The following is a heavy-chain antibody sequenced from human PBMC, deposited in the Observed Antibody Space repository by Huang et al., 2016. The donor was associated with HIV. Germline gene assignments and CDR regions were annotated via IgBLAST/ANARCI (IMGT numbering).Heavy chain of an antibody. V-gene: IGHV4-39*01. CDR1: GGSISSSSYY. CDR2: IYYIGNG. D-gene: IGHD4-17*01. CDR3: ASRTTVTTTSNYHYFYMDV. Sequence: QLQLQESGPGLVKPSETLSLTCTVSGGSISSSSYYWGWIRQSPGKGLEWIGSIYYIGNGYYNPSLKSRVTMSVDRSSNQFSLKMPSVTAADTAVYYCASRTTVTTTSNYHYFYMDVWGKGTTVIVSS. J-gene: IGHJ6*03.